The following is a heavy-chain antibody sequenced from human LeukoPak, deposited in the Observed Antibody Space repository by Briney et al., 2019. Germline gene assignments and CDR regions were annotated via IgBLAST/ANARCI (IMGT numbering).Heavy chain of an antibody. CDR3: ARWELGYSSSPFDY. Sequence: ASVKVSCKASGYTFTGDYFHWVRQAPGQGLEWVGLISPSSGGTNYAQKFQGRVTMTRDTSISTAYMELSRLRSDDTAVYYCARWELGYSSSPFDYWGQGTLVTVSS. J-gene: IGHJ4*02. D-gene: IGHD6-13*01. CDR1: GYTFTGDY. V-gene: IGHV1-2*02. CDR2: ISPSSGGT.